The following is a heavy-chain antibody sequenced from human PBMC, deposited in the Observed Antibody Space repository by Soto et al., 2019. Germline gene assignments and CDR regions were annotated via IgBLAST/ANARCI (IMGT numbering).Heavy chain of an antibody. J-gene: IGHJ4*02. CDR3: ARLYNAHSFHY. Sequence: GKSLKISCKGSGYSFTTDWIAWVRQMPGKGLEWMGIIYPGDSDTRYSPSFQGQVTISADKSISTAYLQWSSLKASDTAMYYCARLYNAHSFHYWGQGSLVTVSS. CDR2: IYPGDSDT. CDR1: GYSFTTDW. D-gene: IGHD1-1*01. V-gene: IGHV5-51*01.